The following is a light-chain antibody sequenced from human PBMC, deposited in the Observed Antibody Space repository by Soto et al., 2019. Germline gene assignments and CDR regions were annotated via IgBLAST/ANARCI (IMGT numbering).Light chain of an antibody. V-gene: IGKV1-9*01. Sequence: DIQLTQSPSFLSASVGDRVTITCRASQGISSSLGWYQQKPGKAPKLLIYAASTLHSGVPSRFSGSGSGTEFTLTISSLQPEDFATYYCLQLNNYPDTFGQGTKLEIK. CDR3: LQLNNYPDT. CDR2: AAS. J-gene: IGKJ2*01. CDR1: QGISSS.